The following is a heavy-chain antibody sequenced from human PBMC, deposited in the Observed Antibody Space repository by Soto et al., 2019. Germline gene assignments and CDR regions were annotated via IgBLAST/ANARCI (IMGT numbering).Heavy chain of an antibody. Sequence: GASLKISCKGSGYSFTSYWIGWVRQMPGKGLEWMGIIYPGDSDTRYSPSFQGQVTISADKSISTAYLQWSSLKASDTAMYYCARLAGCSSTSCYTHMDVWGQGTTVTAP. D-gene: IGHD2-2*02. CDR3: ARLAGCSSTSCYTHMDV. V-gene: IGHV5-51*01. CDR2: IYPGDSDT. J-gene: IGHJ6*02. CDR1: GYSFTSYW.